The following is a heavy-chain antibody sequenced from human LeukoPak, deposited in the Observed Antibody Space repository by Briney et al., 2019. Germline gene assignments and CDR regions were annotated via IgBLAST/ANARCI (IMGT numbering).Heavy chain of an antibody. J-gene: IGHJ3*02. CDR1: GGSISSYY. V-gene: IGHV4-4*07. CDR2: IYTSGST. Sequence: SETLSLTCTVSGGSISSYYWSWIRQPAGKGLEWIGRIYTSGSTNYNPSLKSRVTMSVDTSKNQFSLKLSSVTAADTAVYYCARVIYYDSSGYDDAFDIWGQGTMVTVSS. D-gene: IGHD3-22*01. CDR3: ARVIYYDSSGYDDAFDI.